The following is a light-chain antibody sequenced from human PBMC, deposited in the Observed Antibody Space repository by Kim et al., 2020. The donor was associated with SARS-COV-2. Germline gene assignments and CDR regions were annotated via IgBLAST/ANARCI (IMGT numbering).Light chain of an antibody. CDR1: QSIRYY. CDR3: QQYNSYPLT. CDR2: AAS. Sequence: ASVGDGDTITCRASQSIRYYLALFQQIPGTAPMSLIYAASRLQSGVPSKFSGSGSGTDFTLTISSLQPEDFATYYCQQYNSYPLTFGGGTKVDIK. V-gene: IGKV1-16*02. J-gene: IGKJ4*01.